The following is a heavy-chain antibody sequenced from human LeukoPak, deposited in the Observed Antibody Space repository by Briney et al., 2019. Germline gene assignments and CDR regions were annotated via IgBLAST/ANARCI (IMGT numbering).Heavy chain of an antibody. D-gene: IGHD6-6*01. J-gene: IGHJ4*02. CDR3: ARSVAAHAIQTFDY. CDR2: IIPIFGTA. V-gene: IGHV1-69*06. Sequence: PVASVKVSCKASGGTFSSYAISWVRQAPGQGLEWMGGIIPIFGTANYAQKFQGRVTITADKSTSTAYMELSSLRSEDTAVYYCARSVAAHAIQTFDYWGQGTLVTVSS. CDR1: GGTFSSYA.